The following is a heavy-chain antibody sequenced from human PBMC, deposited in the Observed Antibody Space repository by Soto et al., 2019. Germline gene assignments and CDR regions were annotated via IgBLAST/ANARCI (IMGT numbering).Heavy chain of an antibody. Sequence: QVQLQESGPGLVKPSQTLSLTCTVSGGSISSGGYYWSWIRQHPGKGLEWIGYIYYSGSTYYNTSLKSRVTISVDTSNNQFSLKLSSVTAADTAVYYCARAPYYYDYIWGSSRYFDYWGQGTLVTVSS. D-gene: IGHD3-16*01. CDR2: IYYSGST. J-gene: IGHJ4*02. CDR3: ARAPYYYDYIWGSSRYFDY. CDR1: GGSISSGGYY. V-gene: IGHV4-31*03.